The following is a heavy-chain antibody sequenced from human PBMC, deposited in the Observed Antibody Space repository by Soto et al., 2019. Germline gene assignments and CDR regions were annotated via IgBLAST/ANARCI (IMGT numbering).Heavy chain of an antibody. V-gene: IGHV3-33*01. Sequence: GGSQRLSCAASGFTFSSYGMHWVRQAPGKGLEWVAVIWYDGSNKYYADSVKGRFTISRDNSKNTLYLQMNSLRAEDTALYYCARCLLPHYYYYGMDVWGQGTTVTVSS. J-gene: IGHJ6*02. CDR2: IWYDGSNK. CDR3: ARCLLPHYYYYGMDV. D-gene: IGHD3-10*01. CDR1: GFTFSSYG.